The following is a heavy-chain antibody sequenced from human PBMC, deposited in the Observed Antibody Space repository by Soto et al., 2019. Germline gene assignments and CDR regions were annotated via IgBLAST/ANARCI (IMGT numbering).Heavy chain of an antibody. CDR1: GESISSSSYY. CDR2: IYHSGRT. D-gene: IGHD2-21*02. CDR3: ARQRTTVVTQAYFDH. J-gene: IGHJ4*02. V-gene: IGHV4-39*01. Sequence: SETLSLTCIVSGESISSSSYYWGWIRQPPGKGLEWIGSIYHSGRTYYNPSFKSRVTISIDTSKNQFSLKLSSVTATDTAVYYCARQRTTVVTQAYFDHWGQGALVTVSS.